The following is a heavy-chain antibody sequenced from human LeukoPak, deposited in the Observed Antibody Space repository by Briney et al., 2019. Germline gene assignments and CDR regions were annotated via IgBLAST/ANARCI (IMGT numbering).Heavy chain of an antibody. Sequence: QAGGSLRLSCLASGFTFSSYWMHWARQAPGKGLVWVSRINSDGSSTNYADSVKGRFTISRDNAKNTLYLQVNSLRAEDTAVYYCARVGATTWYWGQGTLVTVSS. CDR1: GFTFSSYW. J-gene: IGHJ4*02. V-gene: IGHV3-74*01. D-gene: IGHD1-26*01. CDR2: INSDGSST. CDR3: ARVGATTWY.